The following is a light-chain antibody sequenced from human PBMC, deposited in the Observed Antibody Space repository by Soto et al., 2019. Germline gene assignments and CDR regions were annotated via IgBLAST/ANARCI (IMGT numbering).Light chain of an antibody. J-gene: IGLJ1*01. CDR2: DVS. CDR3: SSYTGSSTYV. V-gene: IGLV2-14*01. Sequence: QSALTQPASVSGSPGQSITISCTGTSSDVGGYNYVSWYQQHPGKAPKLMIYDVSNRPSGISNRFSGSKSGNTASLTISGLQAEDEADYCCSSYTGSSTYVFGTGTKVTVL. CDR1: SSDVGGYNY.